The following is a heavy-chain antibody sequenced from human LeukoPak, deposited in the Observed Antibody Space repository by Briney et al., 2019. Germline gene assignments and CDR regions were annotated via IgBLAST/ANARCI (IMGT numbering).Heavy chain of an antibody. V-gene: IGHV3-30*18. Sequence: GGSLRLSCAASGFTFSSYAMHWVRQAPGKGLEWVALISYDGSNKYYADSVKGRFTISRDNSKNTLYLLLNSLRVEDTALYYCAKAFGTNGYFQLPIDFWGQGTLVTVSS. D-gene: IGHD2-8*01. CDR2: ISYDGSNK. CDR3: AKAFGTNGYFQLPIDF. CDR1: GFTFSSYA. J-gene: IGHJ4*02.